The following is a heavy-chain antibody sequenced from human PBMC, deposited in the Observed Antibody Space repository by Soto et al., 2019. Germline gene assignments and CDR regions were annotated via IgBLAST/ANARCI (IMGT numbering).Heavy chain of an antibody. V-gene: IGHV3-9*01. J-gene: IGHJ6*02. Sequence: EVQLVESGGGLVQPGRSLRLSCAASEFTFDDYAMHWVRQAPGKGLEWVSGLSWNSVTIGYAASVKGRFTISRDNAKKSLYLLMNSLRAEDTALYYCAASRAYDSSGYSGYYYGMDVWGLGTTVTVSS. CDR3: AASRAYDSSGYSGYYYGMDV. CDR1: EFTFDDYA. D-gene: IGHD3-22*01. CDR2: LSWNSVTI.